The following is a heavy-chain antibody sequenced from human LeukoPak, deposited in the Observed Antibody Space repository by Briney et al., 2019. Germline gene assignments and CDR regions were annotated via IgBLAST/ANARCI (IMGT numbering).Heavy chain of an antibody. CDR3: ARGAISWEDY. CDR1: GDTFTGYY. CDR2: FNPNSGGT. V-gene: IGHV1-2*02. J-gene: IGHJ4*02. Sequence: GASVKVSCKASGDTFTGYYMHWVRQAPGQGLEWMGWFNPNSGGTNYAQKFQGRVTMTRGTSISTAYMELSRLRSDDTAVYYCARGAISWEDYWGQGTLVTVSS. D-gene: IGHD1-26*01.